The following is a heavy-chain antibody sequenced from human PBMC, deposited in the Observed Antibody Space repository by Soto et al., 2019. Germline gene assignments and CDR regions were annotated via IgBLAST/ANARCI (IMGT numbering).Heavy chain of an antibody. V-gene: IGHV3-15*01. CDR1: GFSFSIAW. CDR2: IKSKSDGGTT. CDR3: TTDLSQLLYVNFEPRYGLDV. J-gene: IGHJ6*02. D-gene: IGHD2-2*02. Sequence: PGGSLRLSCAASGFSFSIAWMSWVRQAPGKGLEWVGRIKSKSDGGTTDYAAPVKGRFTISRDDSKNTVYLQMNSLKTEDTAVYYCTTDLSQLLYVNFEPRYGLDVCGQGTTVTVSS.